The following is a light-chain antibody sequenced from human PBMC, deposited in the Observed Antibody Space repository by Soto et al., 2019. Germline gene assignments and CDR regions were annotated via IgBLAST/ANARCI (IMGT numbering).Light chain of an antibody. CDR1: SSNIGAGYD. J-gene: IGLJ3*02. V-gene: IGLV1-40*01. Sequence: QSVLTQPPSVSGAPGQRVTISCTGSSSNIGAGYDVHWYQQRPGTAPKLLIFGNINRPSGVPDRFSGSKSGTSASLAITGLQAEDEADYYCQSYDSSLSAGVFGGGTKLTVL. CDR2: GNI. CDR3: QSYDSSLSAGV.